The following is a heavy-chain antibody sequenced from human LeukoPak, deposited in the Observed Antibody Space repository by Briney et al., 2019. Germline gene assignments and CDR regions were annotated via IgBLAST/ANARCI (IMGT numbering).Heavy chain of an antibody. J-gene: IGHJ4*02. Sequence: PGGSLRLSCVVSGFIVSSYYMNWVRQAPGKGLEWISLIYSGGTTYYADSVMGRFTISRDNSKNKLYLQMNSVRAEDTSLSCCTIDMYYNGWSSIDYWGQGTLVTVSS. D-gene: IGHD3-10*01. CDR1: GFIVSSYY. CDR3: TIDMYYNGWSSIDY. V-gene: IGHV3-66*02. CDR2: IYSGGTT.